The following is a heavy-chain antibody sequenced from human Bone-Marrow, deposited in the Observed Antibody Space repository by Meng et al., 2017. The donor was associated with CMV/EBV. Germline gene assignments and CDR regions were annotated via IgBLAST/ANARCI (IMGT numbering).Heavy chain of an antibody. D-gene: IGHD6-13*01. CDR3: ARNLGSLLQSAAAGTTGFDY. CDR1: GGTFSSYT. CDR2: IIPILGRA. V-gene: IGHV1-69*02. J-gene: IGHJ4*02. Sequence: SVKVSCKASGGTFSSYTISWVRQAPGQGLEWMGRIIPILGRANNAQKSQGRVTITADKSTSTADMELSSLRSEDTAVYYWARNLGSLLQSAAAGTTGFDYWGQGTLVTVSS.